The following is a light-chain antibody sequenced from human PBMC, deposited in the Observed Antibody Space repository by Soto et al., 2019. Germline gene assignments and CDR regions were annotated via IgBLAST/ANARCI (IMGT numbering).Light chain of an antibody. Sequence: EIVLTQSPGTLSLSPGERATLSCRASQSVSSSYLAWYQQKPGQAPRLLIYGASSRATGIPDRFIGSGSGKDFTLTISRLEPEDFAVYYFQQYGSSPWTFGQGTNVEIK. CDR1: QSVSSSY. CDR2: GAS. V-gene: IGKV3-20*01. CDR3: QQYGSSPWT. J-gene: IGKJ1*01.